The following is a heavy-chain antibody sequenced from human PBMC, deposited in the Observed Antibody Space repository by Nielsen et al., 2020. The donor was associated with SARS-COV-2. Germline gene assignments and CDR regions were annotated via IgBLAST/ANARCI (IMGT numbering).Heavy chain of an antibody. D-gene: IGHD6-19*01. CDR3: ARGGRFSSGWRVFDY. CDR2: IYHSGST. Sequence: SETLSLTCAVSGGSISSSNWWSWVRQPPGKGLEWIGEIYHSGSTNYNPSLKSRVTISVDKSKNQFSLKLSSVTAADTAVYYCARGGRFSSGWRVFDYWGQGTLVTVSS. V-gene: IGHV4-4*02. CDR1: GGSISSSNW. J-gene: IGHJ4*02.